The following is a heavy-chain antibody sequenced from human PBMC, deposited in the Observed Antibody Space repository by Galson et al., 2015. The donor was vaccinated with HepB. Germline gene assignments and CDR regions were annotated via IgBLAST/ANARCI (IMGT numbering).Heavy chain of an antibody. J-gene: IGHJ4*02. CDR2: MNPNSGNT. CDR3: AREFFPANEYSSSSDDY. Sequence: SVKVSCKASGYTFTSYDINWVRQATGQGLEWMGWMNPNSGNTGYAQKFQGRVTMTRNTSISTAYMELSSLRSEDTAVYYCAREFFPANEYSSSSDDYWGQGTLVTVSS. CDR1: GYTFTSYD. D-gene: IGHD6-6*01. V-gene: IGHV1-8*01.